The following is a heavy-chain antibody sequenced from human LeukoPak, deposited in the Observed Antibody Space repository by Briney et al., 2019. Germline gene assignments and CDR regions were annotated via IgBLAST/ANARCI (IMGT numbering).Heavy chain of an antibody. J-gene: IGHJ4*02. CDR3: AKGDEYYDILTGYFD. CDR1: GNYW. CDR2: INSDGSWT. Sequence: QPGGSLRLSCAASGNYWMHWVRQVPGKGLVWVSHINSDGSWTSYADSVKGRFTISRDNSKNTLYLQMNSLRAEDTAVYYCAKGDEYYDILTGYFDWGQGTLVTVSS. V-gene: IGHV3-74*01. D-gene: IGHD3-9*01.